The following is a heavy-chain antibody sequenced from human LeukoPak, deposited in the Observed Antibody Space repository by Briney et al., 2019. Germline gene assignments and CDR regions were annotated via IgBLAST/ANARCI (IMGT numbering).Heavy chain of an antibody. CDR2: INPNSGGT. V-gene: IGHV1-2*02. J-gene: IGHJ4*02. D-gene: IGHD6-19*01. CDR3: ARGSSGRNNYFDY. Sequence: PLASVKVSCKASGYTFTGYYMHWVRQAPGQGLEWMGWINPNSGGTSYAQKFQGRVTMTRDTSTSTVYMELSSLRSEDTAVYYCARGSSGRNNYFDYWGQGTLVTVSS. CDR1: GYTFTGYY.